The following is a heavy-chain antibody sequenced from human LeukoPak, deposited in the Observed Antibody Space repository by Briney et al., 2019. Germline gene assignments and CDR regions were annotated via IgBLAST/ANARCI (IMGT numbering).Heavy chain of an antibody. CDR2: ISHDETNK. CDR3: VRDSGGSLFDF. J-gene: IGHJ4*02. D-gene: IGHD2-15*01. V-gene: IGHV3-30*03. Sequence: GGSLRLSCAASGFRFSGFVMHWVRQAPGKGLEWVALISHDETNKYYGDSVGGRFTISRDNSQNTLFLQMNSLGGDDTAVYYCVRDSGGSLFDFWGQGTLVTVSS. CDR1: GFRFSGFV.